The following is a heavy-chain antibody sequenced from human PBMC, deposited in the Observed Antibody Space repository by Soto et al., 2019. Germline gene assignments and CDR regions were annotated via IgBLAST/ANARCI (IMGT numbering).Heavy chain of an antibody. Sequence: QVQLQESVPGLVKPSETLSLTCTVSGGSISSYYWSWIRQPPGKGLEWIGYIYYSGSTNYNPSLKSRVTISVDTSKNQFSLKLSSVTAADTAVYYCARSYHNWFDPWGQGTLVTVSS. J-gene: IGHJ5*02. CDR3: ARSYHNWFDP. CDR1: GGSISSYY. CDR2: IYYSGST. V-gene: IGHV4-59*01. D-gene: IGHD2-2*01.